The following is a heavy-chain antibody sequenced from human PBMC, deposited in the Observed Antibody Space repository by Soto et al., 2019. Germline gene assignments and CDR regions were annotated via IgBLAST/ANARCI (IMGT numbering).Heavy chain of an antibody. CDR3: AKDNLCSCWYCPSEYFQH. CDR2: ISGSGGST. D-gene: IGHD6-19*01. CDR1: GFTFSSYA. J-gene: IGHJ1*01. Sequence: EVQLLEFGGGLVQPGGSLRLSCAASGFTFSSYAMSWVRQAPGKGLEWVSAISGSGGSTYYADSVKGRFTISRDNSKNTLYLQMNSLRAEDTAVYYCAKDNLCSCWYCPSEYFQHWGQGTLVTVSS. V-gene: IGHV3-23*01.